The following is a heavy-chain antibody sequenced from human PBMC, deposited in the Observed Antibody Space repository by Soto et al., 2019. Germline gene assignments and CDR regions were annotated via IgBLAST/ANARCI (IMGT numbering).Heavy chain of an antibody. CDR1: GLNFNRAG. V-gene: IGHV3-30*18. Sequence: QVQLVESGEGVVQPGRSLRLSCLASGLNFNRAGMHWVRQAPGKGLEWVAVISDDGRTEYYADSVKGRFTISRDNSKNTLYLQMNSLRVEDTAVYYCAKDKGKTYFDYWGQGILVTVSS. CDR2: ISDDGRTE. J-gene: IGHJ4*02. CDR3: AKDKGKTYFDY.